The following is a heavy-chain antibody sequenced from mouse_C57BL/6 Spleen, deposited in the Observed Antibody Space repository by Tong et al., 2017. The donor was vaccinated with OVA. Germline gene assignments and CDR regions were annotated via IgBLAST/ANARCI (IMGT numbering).Heavy chain of an antibody. Sequence: EVQLQESGGGLVKPGGSLKLSCAASGFTFSDYYMYWVRQTPEKRLEWVAYISNGGGSTYYPDTVKGRFTISRDNAKNTLYLQMSRLKSEDTAMYYCAREGYGNYDWYFDVWGTGTTVTVSS. CDR3: AREGYGNYDWYFDV. D-gene: IGHD2-10*02. V-gene: IGHV5-12*01. CDR1: GFTFSDYY. J-gene: IGHJ1*03. CDR2: ISNGGGST.